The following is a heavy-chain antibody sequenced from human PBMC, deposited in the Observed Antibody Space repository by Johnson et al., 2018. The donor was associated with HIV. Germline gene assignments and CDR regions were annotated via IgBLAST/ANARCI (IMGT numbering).Heavy chain of an antibody. J-gene: IGHJ3*02. CDR2: ISGSGGGT. D-gene: IGHD1-26*01. V-gene: IGHV3-23*04. CDR1: VFTFSSYA. Sequence: EVQLVESGGGLVQPGGSLRLSCAASVFTFSSYAMSWVRQAPGKGLEWVSGISGSGGGTYYADSVKGRFTISRDNSKNTLYLQMNNLRAEDTAIYYCAKDQSTEVGPTFVAAFDIWGQGTMVTVSS. CDR3: AKDQSTEVGPTFVAAFDI.